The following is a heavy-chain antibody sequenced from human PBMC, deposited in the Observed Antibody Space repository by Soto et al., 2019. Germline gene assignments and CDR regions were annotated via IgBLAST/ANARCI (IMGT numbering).Heavy chain of an antibody. V-gene: IGHV3-15*01. CDR3: TTGLSNGYYNFDY. CDR1: VFTFNNAW. J-gene: IGHJ4*02. CDR2: IKGEADGGTT. D-gene: IGHD3-22*01. Sequence: GGSRRLSCAASVFTFNNAWMSWVRQAPGKGLEWVGRIKGEADGGTTDYAAPVKGRITISRDHSKDTLYLRMNSLKTEDTAVYYCTTGLSNGYYNFDYWGQGTPVTVSS.